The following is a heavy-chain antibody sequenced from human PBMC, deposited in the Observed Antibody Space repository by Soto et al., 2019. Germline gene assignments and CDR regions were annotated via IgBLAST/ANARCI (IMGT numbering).Heavy chain of an antibody. CDR3: AREGVYGVIPPFYYFGMDV. CDR1: GSSTRSGDHL. D-gene: IGHD3-3*01. CDR2: IFFSGTT. V-gene: IGHV4-30-4*08. J-gene: IGHJ6*02. Sequence: QVQLQESDPGLVTPSQTLSLTCSVSGSSTRSGDHLWSWIRQPPGKGLEWIGYIFFSGTTHYNPSLESRVRLSIDTSRNQFSMKLRSVTAADTAVYFCAREGVYGVIPPFYYFGMDVWGHGTTVIVSS.